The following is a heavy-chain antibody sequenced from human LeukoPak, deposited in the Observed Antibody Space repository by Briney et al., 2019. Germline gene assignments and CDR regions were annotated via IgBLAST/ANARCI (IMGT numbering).Heavy chain of an antibody. D-gene: IGHD2-2*01. CDR2: IYTSGST. V-gene: IGHV4-4*07. J-gene: IGHJ4*02. CDR3: ARDHTRKDIVVVPAAMGAYYFDY. CDR1: GGSISSYY. Sequence: SETLSLTCTVSGGSISSYYWSWIRQPAGKGLEWIGRIYTSGSTNYNPSLKSRVTMSVDTSKSQFSLKLSSVTAADTAVYYCARDHTRKDIVVVPAAMGAYYFDYWGQGTLVTVSS.